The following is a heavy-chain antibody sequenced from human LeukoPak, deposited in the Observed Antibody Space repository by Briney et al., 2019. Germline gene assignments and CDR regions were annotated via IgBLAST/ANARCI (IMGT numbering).Heavy chain of an antibody. CDR2: ISYDGSNK. D-gene: IGHD5-12*01. J-gene: IGHJ4*02. CDR1: GFTFSSYA. Sequence: GGSLRLSCAASGFTFSSYAMHWVRQAPGKGLEWVAVISYDGSNKYYADPVKRRFTISRDNSKNTLYLQKNSLRAEDTAVYYCARGQVATVPLFDYWGQGTLVAVSS. V-gene: IGHV3-30*04. CDR3: ARGQVATVPLFDY.